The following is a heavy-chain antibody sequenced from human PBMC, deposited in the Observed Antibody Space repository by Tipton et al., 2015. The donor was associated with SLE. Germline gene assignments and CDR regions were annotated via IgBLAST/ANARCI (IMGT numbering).Heavy chain of an antibody. CDR2: ISWNGATS. J-gene: IGHJ5*01. V-gene: IGHV3-9*01. CDR1: GFRFQDYA. D-gene: IGHD2-21*02. Sequence: SLRLSCEASGFRFQDYAMHWVRQVPGKGLEWVSGISWNGATSAYGDSVTGRFRISRDNAKDFLFLQMNSLRTEDTALYYCVREAMTYDSWGQGTLVTVSS. CDR3: VREAMTYDS.